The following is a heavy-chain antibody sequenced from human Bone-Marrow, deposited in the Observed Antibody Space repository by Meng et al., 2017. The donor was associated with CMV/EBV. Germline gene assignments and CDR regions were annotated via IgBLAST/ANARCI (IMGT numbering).Heavy chain of an antibody. CDR3: AKDIGPWNYGDGMDV. CDR1: GFTFDDYA. V-gene: IGHV3-9*03. D-gene: IGHD1-7*01. CDR2: ISWNSGSI. J-gene: IGHJ6*02. Sequence: SLKISCAASGFTFDDYARHWVRQAPGKGLEWVSGISWNSGSIDYADSVKGRFTISRDNAKNSLYLQMNSLRADDMALYYCAKDIGPWNYGDGMDVWGQGTTVTVSS.